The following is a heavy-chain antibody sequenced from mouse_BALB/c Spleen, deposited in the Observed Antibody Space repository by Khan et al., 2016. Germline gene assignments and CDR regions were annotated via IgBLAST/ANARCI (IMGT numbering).Heavy chain of an antibody. CDR3: ARRVGFDN. V-gene: IGHV1-22*01. Sequence: VRLQQSGPELVKPGASVKISCKTFGYTFTDYTIHWVKQSLGKSLEWIGNVNPNIVGTNYNQKFKGKATLTVDRSSNTAYMELRSLTSEDSAVYFCARRVGFDNWGQGTTLTVSS. J-gene: IGHJ2*01. CDR1: GYTFTDYT. CDR2: VNPNIVGT.